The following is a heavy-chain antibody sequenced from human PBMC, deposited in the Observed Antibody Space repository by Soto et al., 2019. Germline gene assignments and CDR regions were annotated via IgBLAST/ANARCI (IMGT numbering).Heavy chain of an antibody. J-gene: IGHJ3*02. CDR2: IYYSGST. V-gene: IGHV4-39*01. CDR1: GGSISSSSYY. Sequence: PSETLSLTCTVSGGSISSSSYYWGWIRQPPGKGLEWIGSIYYSGSTYYNPSLKSRVTISVDTSKNQFSLKLSSVTAADTAVYYCGTAGGYGYDAFDIWGQGTMVTVSS. CDR3: GTAGGYGYDAFDI. D-gene: IGHD5-12*01.